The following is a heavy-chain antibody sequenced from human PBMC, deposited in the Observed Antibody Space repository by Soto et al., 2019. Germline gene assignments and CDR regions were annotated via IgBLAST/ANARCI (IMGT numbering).Heavy chain of an antibody. CDR3: ARVAY. CDR1: GFTFSRVS. J-gene: IGHJ4*02. Sequence: EVQLVESGGGLVKPGESLRLSCEASGFTFSRVSRNWVRQVPGKGLEWVASISSGSSDTWYDDSVKGRFIISRDNAQNSLFLHMNTLIPEDTAMYYCARVAYWCPGTQVTVSS. V-gene: IGHV3-21*02. CDR2: ISSGSSDT.